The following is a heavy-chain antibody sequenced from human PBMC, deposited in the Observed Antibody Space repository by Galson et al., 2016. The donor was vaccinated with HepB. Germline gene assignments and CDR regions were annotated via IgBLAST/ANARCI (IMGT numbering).Heavy chain of an antibody. J-gene: IGHJ6*02. CDR3: ARDGRRGYDMDV. V-gene: IGHV3-23*01. Sequence: SLRLSCAASGLTFSSYAMSWFRPAPGKGLEWVSVISAASNTYYTDSVQGRFTIPRDNSKTTLYLEMNSLRVEDTAVYFCARDGRRGYDMDVWGQGTTVTVSS. CDR1: GLTFSSYA. CDR2: ISAASNT.